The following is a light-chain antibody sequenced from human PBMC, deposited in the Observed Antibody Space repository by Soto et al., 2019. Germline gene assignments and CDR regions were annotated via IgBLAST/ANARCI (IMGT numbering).Light chain of an antibody. CDR3: QSYDSRLRAYV. J-gene: IGLJ1*01. CDR2: DNS. V-gene: IGLV1-40*01. Sequence: QSVLTQPPSVSGAPGQRVTISCSGSSSNIGAGFDVHWYRQLPGTAPKLLIYDNSNRPSGVPDRFSGSKSGTSASLAITGLQAEDEAEYYCQSYDSRLRAYVFGSGTKLTVL. CDR1: SSNIGAGFD.